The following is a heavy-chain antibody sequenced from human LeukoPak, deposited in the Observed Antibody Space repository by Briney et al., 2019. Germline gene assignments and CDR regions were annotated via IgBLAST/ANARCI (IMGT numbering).Heavy chain of an antibody. CDR3: AKVEGGAQLVNWFDP. V-gene: IGHV1-8*01. D-gene: IGHD1-1*01. CDR2: INPKSGNS. Sequence: ASVKVSCKASGYTFTNYDINWVRQVPGQGLEWMGWINPKSGNSASAQKFQGRLTMTRTTSISTAYMELSGLRSEDTAVYYCAKVEGGAQLVNWFDPWGQGTLVTVSS. J-gene: IGHJ5*02. CDR1: GYTFTNYD.